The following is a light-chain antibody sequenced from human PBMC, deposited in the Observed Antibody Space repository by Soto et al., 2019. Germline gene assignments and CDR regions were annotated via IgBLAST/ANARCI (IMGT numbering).Light chain of an antibody. CDR2: DDN. CDR3: AAWDNSLSGRV. V-gene: IGLV1-47*02. Sequence: QSVLTQAPSASGTPGQRVTISCSGSSSNIGVNYVYWYQQVPGTAPKLLVFDDNQRPSVVPDRFSDSKSGTSAFLSISGLRSEDEADYYCAAWDNSLSGRVFGGGTQLTVL. J-gene: IGLJ3*02. CDR1: SSNIGVNY.